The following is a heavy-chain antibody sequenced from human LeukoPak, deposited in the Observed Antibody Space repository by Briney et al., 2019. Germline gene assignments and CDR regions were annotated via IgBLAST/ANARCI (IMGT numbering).Heavy chain of an antibody. CDR2: IYTSGST. D-gene: IGHD3-22*01. V-gene: IGHV4-61*02. CDR1: CVPISSGSYY. CDR3: ARVTTGGYYNS. J-gene: IGHJ4*02. Sequence: SQTLSLTCSVSCVPISSGSYYWSWIRQPAGKGLEWIGRIYTSGSTNYNPSLKSRVTISVDTSKIQFSLKPTSVTAADTAVYYCARVTTGGYYNSWGQGTLVTVSS.